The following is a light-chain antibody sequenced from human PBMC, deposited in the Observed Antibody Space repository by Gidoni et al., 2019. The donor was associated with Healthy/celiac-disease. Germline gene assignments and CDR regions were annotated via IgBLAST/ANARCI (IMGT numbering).Light chain of an antibody. CDR2: INN. CDR1: SSNIGSNT. CDR3: AAWDASLNGWV. J-gene: IGLJ3*02. V-gene: IGLV1-44*01. Sequence: QSVLTHPPSASGTPGQRVTIACSGSSSNIGSNTVNWYQQLPGTAPKLFIYINNQRPSGVPDRFSGSKSGTSASLAISGLQAEDEADYYCAAWDASLNGWVFGGGTKLTVL.